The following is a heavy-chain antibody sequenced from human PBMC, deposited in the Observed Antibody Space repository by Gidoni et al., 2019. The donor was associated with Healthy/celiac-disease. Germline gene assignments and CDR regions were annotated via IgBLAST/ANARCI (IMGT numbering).Heavy chain of an antibody. CDR1: GYSFTSYG. D-gene: IGHD2-2*01. V-gene: IGHV1-18*04. Sequence: QVQLVQSGAEVKKPGASVKVSCKASGYSFTSYGTSWVRQAPGQGLEWLGWISAYNGNTNYAQKLQGRVTMTTDTSTSTDYMELRSLRADDTAVYFCARDGDGYCSRTSCPGSMDVWGQGTTVTVSS. CDR3: ARDGDGYCSRTSCPGSMDV. CDR2: ISAYNGNT. J-gene: IGHJ6*02.